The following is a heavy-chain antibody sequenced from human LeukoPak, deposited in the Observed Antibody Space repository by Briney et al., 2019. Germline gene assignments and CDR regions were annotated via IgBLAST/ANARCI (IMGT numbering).Heavy chain of an antibody. CDR2: INHSGST. D-gene: IGHD2-8*01. Sequence: PSETLSLTCTVSGGSVSSGSYYWSWIRQPPGKGLEWIGEINHSGSTNYNPSLKSRVTISVDTSKNQFSLKLSSVTAADTAVYYCARGKMANAFDIWGQGTMVTVSS. J-gene: IGHJ3*02. CDR3: ARGKMANAFDI. CDR1: GGSVSSGSYY. V-gene: IGHV4-61*01.